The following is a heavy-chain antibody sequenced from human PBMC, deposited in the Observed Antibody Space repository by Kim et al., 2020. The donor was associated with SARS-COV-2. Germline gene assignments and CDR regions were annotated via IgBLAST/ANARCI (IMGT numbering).Heavy chain of an antibody. Sequence: PSLKSRVTISVDTSKNQFSLKRSSVTAADTAVYYCARAPVLYGSGSFFDYWGQGTLVTVSS. V-gene: IGHV4-30-2*04. D-gene: IGHD3-10*01. CDR3: ARAPVLYGSGSFFDY. J-gene: IGHJ4*02.